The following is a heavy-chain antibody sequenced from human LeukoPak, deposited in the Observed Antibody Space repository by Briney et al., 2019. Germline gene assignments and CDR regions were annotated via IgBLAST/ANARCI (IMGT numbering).Heavy chain of an antibody. CDR2: ISYDGSNK. J-gene: IGHJ4*02. CDR1: GFTFSSYA. D-gene: IGHD3-22*01. V-gene: IGHV3-30*04. Sequence: GGSLRLSCAASGFTFSSYAMHWVRQAPGKGLEWVAVISYDGSNKYYADSVKGRFTISRDNSKNTLYLQMNGLRAEDTAVYYCARDPLDYYYESSGPLFDYWGQGTLVTVSS. CDR3: ARDPLDYYYESSGPLFDY.